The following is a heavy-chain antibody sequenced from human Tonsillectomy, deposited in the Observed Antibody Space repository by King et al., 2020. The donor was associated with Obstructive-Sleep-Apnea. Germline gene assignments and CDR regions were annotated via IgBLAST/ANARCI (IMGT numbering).Heavy chain of an antibody. D-gene: IGHD3-10*01. Sequence: QLVQSGGGLVQSGGSLRLSCAASGFTFNTYSMNWVRQAPGKGLEWVSYISSSVSIIYYADSVKGRFTVSRDNAKNSLHLQMNSLRAEDTAVYYCARETTPMVYWGQGTLVTVSS. J-gene: IGHJ4*02. CDR2: ISSSVSII. V-gene: IGHV3-48*04. CDR3: ARETTPMVY. CDR1: GFTFNTYS.